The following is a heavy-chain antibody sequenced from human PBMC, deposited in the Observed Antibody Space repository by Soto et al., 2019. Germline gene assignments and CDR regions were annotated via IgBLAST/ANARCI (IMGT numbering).Heavy chain of an antibody. J-gene: IGHJ6*02. Sequence: TGESLKISCKGSGYSFTSYWIGWVRQMPGKGLEWMGIIFPDDGETRYSPSFQGQVTISADKSTTTAYLKWSSLKASDTATYFCARQGFSKQYYYGMDIWGQGTAVTVSS. CDR1: GYSFTSYW. CDR2: IFPDDGET. D-gene: IGHD4-4*01. V-gene: IGHV5-51*01. CDR3: ARQGFSKQYYYGMDI.